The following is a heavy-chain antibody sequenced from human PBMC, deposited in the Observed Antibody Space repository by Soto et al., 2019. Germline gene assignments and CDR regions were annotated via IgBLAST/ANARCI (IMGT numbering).Heavy chain of an antibody. CDR2: INAGNGNT. CDR3: ARDMGFGLSDY. J-gene: IGHJ4*02. V-gene: IGHV1-3*01. D-gene: IGHD3-10*01. CDR1: GYTFTSYA. Sequence: QVQLVQSGAEVKKPGASVKVSCKACGYTFTSYAMHWVRLASGQRLEWMGWINAGNGNTKYSQKFQGRVTITRDTSASTAYMELSSLRSEDTAVYYSARDMGFGLSDYWGQGTLVTVSS.